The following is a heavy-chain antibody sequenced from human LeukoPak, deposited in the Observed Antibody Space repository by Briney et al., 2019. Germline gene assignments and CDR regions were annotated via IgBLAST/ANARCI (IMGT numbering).Heavy chain of an antibody. Sequence: GGSLRLSCAASGFTFSSYAMHWVRQAPGKGLEWVAVISYDGSNKYYADSVKGRFTISRDNSKNTLYLQMNSLRAEDTAVYYCAREGGTVVVPAADYWGQGTLVTVSS. V-gene: IGHV3-30-3*01. CDR3: AREGGTVVVPAADY. J-gene: IGHJ4*02. CDR1: GFTFSSYA. CDR2: ISYDGSNK. D-gene: IGHD2-2*01.